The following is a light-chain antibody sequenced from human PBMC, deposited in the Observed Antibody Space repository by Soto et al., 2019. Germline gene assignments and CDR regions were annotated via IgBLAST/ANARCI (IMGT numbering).Light chain of an antibody. CDR1: SSNIGTNT. CDR3: ATWDDSLNGPV. CDR2: GGY. Sequence: QSLLTQPPSASGPPGQSVTISCSGSSSNIGTNTVDWYQQLPGTAPRLLIGGGYQRPSGVPGRFSGSKSGTSASLAISGLQSEDEADYYCATWDDSLNGPVFGGGTKVTVL. V-gene: IGLV1-44*01. J-gene: IGLJ3*02.